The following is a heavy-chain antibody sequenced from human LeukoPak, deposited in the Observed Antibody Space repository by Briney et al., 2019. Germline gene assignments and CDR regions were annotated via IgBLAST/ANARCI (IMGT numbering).Heavy chain of an antibody. V-gene: IGHV3-30-3*01. D-gene: IGHD1-26*01. CDR1: GFTFSSYA. CDR3: ARDSGGFFDY. Sequence: GGSLRLSCAASGFTFSSYAMHWVRQAPGKGLEWVAVISYDGSNKYYADSVKGRFTISRDNSKNTLYLQMNSLRAEDTAVYYCARDSGGFFDYWGQGTLVTVSS. CDR2: ISYDGSNK. J-gene: IGHJ4*02.